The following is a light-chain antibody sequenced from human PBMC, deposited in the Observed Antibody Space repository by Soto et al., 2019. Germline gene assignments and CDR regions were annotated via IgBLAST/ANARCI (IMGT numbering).Light chain of an antibody. V-gene: IGKV1-33*01. CDR3: HQYDNLPT. Sequence: DIQMTQSPSSLSASVGDRVTITCQASQDISNYLNCYQQKPWKAPKLLIYDASNLETGVPSRFSGSGAGTDLTFTISSLQPEDIATYYCHQYDNLPTFGGGTKVEIK. J-gene: IGKJ4*01. CDR2: DAS. CDR1: QDISNY.